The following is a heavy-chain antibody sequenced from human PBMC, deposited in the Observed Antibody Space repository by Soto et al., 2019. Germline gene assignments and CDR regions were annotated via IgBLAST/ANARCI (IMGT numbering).Heavy chain of an antibody. J-gene: IGHJ6*02. CDR3: ARSQVRRPLDV. Sequence: ASVKVSCKASRYTFTNFYIHWLRQAPGQGLEWMGIINPSGGSTTYPQKFQGRVTMTRDTSTSTVHMELITLRSEDTAVYYCARSQVRRPLDVWGPGTTVTVSS. CDR1: RYTFTNFY. V-gene: IGHV1-46*01. CDR2: INPSGGST.